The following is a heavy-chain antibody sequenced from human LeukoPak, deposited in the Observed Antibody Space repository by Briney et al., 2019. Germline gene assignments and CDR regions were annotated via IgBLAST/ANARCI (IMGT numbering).Heavy chain of an antibody. Sequence: TGGSLRLSCAASGFTVSSNYMSWVRQAPGKGLEWVSVIYSGGSTYYADSVKGRFTASRDNSKNTLYLQMNSLRAEDTAVYYCARVSIVGATVDYWGQGTLVTVSS. J-gene: IGHJ4*02. D-gene: IGHD1-26*01. CDR3: ARVSIVGATVDY. CDR2: IYSGGST. V-gene: IGHV3-53*01. CDR1: GFTVSSNY.